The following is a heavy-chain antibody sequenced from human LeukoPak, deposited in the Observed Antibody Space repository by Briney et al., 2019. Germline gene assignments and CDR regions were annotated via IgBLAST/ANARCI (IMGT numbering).Heavy chain of an antibody. V-gene: IGHV1-69*13. Sequence: ASVEVSCKASGGTFSSYAISWVRQAPGQGLEWMGGIIPIFGTANYAQKFQGRVTITADESTSTAYMELSSLRSEDTAVYYCARAQPLYCSSTSCYEAWYYGMDVWGQGTTVTVSS. CDR2: IIPIFGTA. D-gene: IGHD2-2*01. CDR3: ARAQPLYCSSTSCYEAWYYGMDV. CDR1: GGTFSSYA. J-gene: IGHJ6*02.